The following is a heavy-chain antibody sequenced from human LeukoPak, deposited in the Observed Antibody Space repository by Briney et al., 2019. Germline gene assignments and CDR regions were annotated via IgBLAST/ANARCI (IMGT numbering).Heavy chain of an antibody. D-gene: IGHD2-2*01. V-gene: IGHV3-21*01. Sequence: GGSLRLSCAASGFTFSSYSMNWVRQAPGKGLEWVSSISSSSSYIYYADSVKGRFTISRDNAKNSLYLQMNSLRAEDTAVYYCARCSSTSCYVGWFDPWGQGTLVTVSS. CDR2: ISSSSSYI. CDR3: ARCSSTSCYVGWFDP. CDR1: GFTFSSYS. J-gene: IGHJ5*02.